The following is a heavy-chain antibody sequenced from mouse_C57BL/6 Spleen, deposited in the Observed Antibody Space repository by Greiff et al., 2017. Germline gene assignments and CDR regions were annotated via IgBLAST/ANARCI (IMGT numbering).Heavy chain of an antibody. Sequence: EVKLMESGPGLVKPSQSLSLTCSVTGYSITSGYYWNWIRQFPGNKLEWMGYISYDGSNNYNPSLKNRNSITRDTSKNQFFLKLNSVTTEDTATYYCARDGYYLYYAMDYWGQGTSVTVSS. V-gene: IGHV3-6*01. J-gene: IGHJ4*01. CDR1: GYSITSGYY. D-gene: IGHD2-3*01. CDR2: ISYDGSN. CDR3: ARDGYYLYYAMDY.